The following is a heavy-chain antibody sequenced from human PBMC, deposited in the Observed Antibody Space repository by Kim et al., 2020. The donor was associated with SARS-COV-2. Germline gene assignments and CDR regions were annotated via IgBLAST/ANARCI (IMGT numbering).Heavy chain of an antibody. D-gene: IGHD2-21*02. CDR3: ARRGTVVVTEDFDY. CDR1: GGSISSSSYY. CDR2: IYYSGST. J-gene: IGHJ4*02. Sequence: SETLSLTCTVSGGSISSSSYYWGWIRQPPGKGLEWIGSIYYSGSTYYNPSLKSRVTISVDTSKNQFSLKLSSVTAADTAVYYCARRGTVVVTEDFDYWGQGTLVTVSS. V-gene: IGHV4-39*01.